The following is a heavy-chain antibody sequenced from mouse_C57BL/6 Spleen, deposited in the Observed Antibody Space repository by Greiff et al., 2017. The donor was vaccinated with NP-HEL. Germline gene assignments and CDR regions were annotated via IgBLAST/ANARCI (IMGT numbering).Heavy chain of an antibody. Sequence: EVKLVESGGDLVKPGGSLKLSCAASGFTFSSYGMSWVRQTPDKRLEWVATISSGGSYTYYPDSVKGRFTISRDNAKNTLYLQMSSLKSEDTAMYYCARRYWDYYAMDYWGQGTSVTVSS. J-gene: IGHJ4*01. CDR1: GFTFSSYG. D-gene: IGHD4-1*01. CDR2: ISSGGSYT. V-gene: IGHV5-6*02. CDR3: ARRYWDYYAMDY.